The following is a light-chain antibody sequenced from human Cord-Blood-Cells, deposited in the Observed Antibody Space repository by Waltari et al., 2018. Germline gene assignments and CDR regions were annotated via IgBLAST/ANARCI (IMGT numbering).Light chain of an antibody. CDR3: GADHGSGSNFAYV. Sequence: QPVLTQPPSASASLGASVTLTCTLSSGYSNYKVDWYQPSPGTGPRFVLRVGTGGIVGSKGDGIPDRFSVLGAGLNRYRTIKNIQEEDESDYHCGADHGSGSNFAYVFGTGTKVTVL. J-gene: IGLJ1*01. V-gene: IGLV9-49*01. CDR1: SGYSNYK. CDR2: VGTGGIVG.